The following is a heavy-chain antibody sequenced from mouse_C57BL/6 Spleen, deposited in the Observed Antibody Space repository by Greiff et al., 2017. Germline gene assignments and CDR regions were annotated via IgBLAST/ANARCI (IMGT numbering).Heavy chain of an antibody. CDR3: GVTTSWFAY. D-gene: IGHD2-5*01. Sequence: QVHVKQSGPELVRPGVSVKISCKGSGYTFTDYAMHWVKQSHAKSLEWIGVISTYYGDASYNQKFKDKATMTVDKSSSTAYMELARLTSEDSAGRSLGVTTSWFAYWGQGTLVTVSA. V-gene: IGHV1-67*01. CDR1: GYTFTDYA. J-gene: IGHJ3*01. CDR2: ISTYYGDA.